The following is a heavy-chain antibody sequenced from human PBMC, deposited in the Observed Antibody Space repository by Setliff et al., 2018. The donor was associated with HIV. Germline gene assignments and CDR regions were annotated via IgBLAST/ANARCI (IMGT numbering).Heavy chain of an antibody. J-gene: IGHJ4*02. D-gene: IGHD3-3*01. Sequence: ASVKVSCKAFGYSFTTYGISWVRQAPGQGLEWMGWISPYNGNTNYAQKLQGRVTMTTDTSTSTAYMELRSLRSDDTAVYYCARGGGGYNLWSGYPSFDYWGQGTLVTVSS. CDR3: ARGGGGYNLWSGYPSFDY. CDR1: GYSFTTYG. CDR2: ISPYNGNT. V-gene: IGHV1-18*01.